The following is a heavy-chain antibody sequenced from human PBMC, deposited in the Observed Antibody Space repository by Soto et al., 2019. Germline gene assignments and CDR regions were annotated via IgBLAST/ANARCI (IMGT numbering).Heavy chain of an antibody. CDR2: IYYSGST. V-gene: IGHV4-39*01. Sequence: SETLSLTCTFSGGSIISSSYYWGWIRQPPGKGREWIGSIYYSGSTYDNPSLKSRVTISVDTSKTQFSLKLSSVTAADTAVYYCARLPTTGDPLYYFDYWGQGTRVTVSS. CDR1: GGSIISSSYY. CDR3: ARLPTTGDPLYYFDY. D-gene: IGHD4-17*01. J-gene: IGHJ4*02.